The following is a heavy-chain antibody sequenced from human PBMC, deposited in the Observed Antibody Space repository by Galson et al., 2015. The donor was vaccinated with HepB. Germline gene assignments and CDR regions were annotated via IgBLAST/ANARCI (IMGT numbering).Heavy chain of an antibody. V-gene: IGHV5-10-1*01. D-gene: IGHD4-17*01. J-gene: IGHJ5*02. CDR1: GYSFTNYW. CDR2: IDPSDSYT. CDR3: ASHYGDYEAWFDP. Sequence: QSGAEVKKPGESLRISCKGSGYSFTNYWISWVRQMPGKGLEWMGRIDPSDSYTNYSPSFQGHVTISADKSISTAYLQWSSLKASDTAMYFCASHYGDYEAWFDPWGQGTLVTVPS.